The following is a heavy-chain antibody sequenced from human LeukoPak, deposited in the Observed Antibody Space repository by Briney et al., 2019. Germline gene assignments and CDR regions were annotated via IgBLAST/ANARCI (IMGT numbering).Heavy chain of an antibody. D-gene: IGHD3-9*01. CDR3: VKDRSTYNVLTGYQDY. V-gene: IGHV3-30*18. CDR2: ISYDGGNK. Sequence: GGSLGLSCAVSGFTFSRYGMHWVRQAPGKGPEWVALISYDGGNKDYVDSVKGRFTVSRDNSRNTLYLQLNSLRPEDTAVYYCVKDRSTYNVLTGYQDYWGQGTLVTVSS. J-gene: IGHJ4*02. CDR1: GFTFSRYG.